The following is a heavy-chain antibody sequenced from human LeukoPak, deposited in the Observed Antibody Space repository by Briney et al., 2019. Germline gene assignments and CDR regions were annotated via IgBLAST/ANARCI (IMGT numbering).Heavy chain of an antibody. Sequence: GGSLRLSCAASGFTFSSYGMHWVRQAPGKGLEWVSAISGSGGSTYYADSVKGRFTISRDNSKNTLYLQMNSLRAEDTAVHYCAKTTRHYYDTRGYFDYWGQGTLVTVSS. V-gene: IGHV3-23*01. CDR2: ISGSGGST. D-gene: IGHD3-22*01. J-gene: IGHJ4*02. CDR3: AKTTRHYYDTRGYFDY. CDR1: GFTFSSYG.